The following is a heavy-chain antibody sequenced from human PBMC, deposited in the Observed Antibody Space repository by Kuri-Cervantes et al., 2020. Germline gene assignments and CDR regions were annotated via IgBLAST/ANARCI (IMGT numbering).Heavy chain of an antibody. CDR2: MNPKSGNR. J-gene: IGHJ4*02. Sequence: ASVKVSCKASGYTFTSYDINWVRQATGQGLEWMGWMNPKSGNRVYAQKFQGRVTMTRNTSINTAYMELSSLRSEDTAVYYCAARSMVRGVINKSYFDYWGQGTLVTVSS. CDR1: GYTFTSYD. V-gene: IGHV1-8*01. CDR3: AARSMVRGVINKSYFDY. D-gene: IGHD3-10*01.